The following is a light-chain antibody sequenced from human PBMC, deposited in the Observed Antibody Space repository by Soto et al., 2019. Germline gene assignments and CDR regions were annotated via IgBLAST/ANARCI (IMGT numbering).Light chain of an antibody. Sequence: PGEGATVSCRASQSVSSNLAWYQQKPGQAPRLLIFSASFRATGIPDRFSGSGFGTDFTLTISRLESEDVGVYYCQQYINWPPMLTFGPGTKVDLK. CDR2: SAS. V-gene: IGKV3-15*01. CDR1: QSVSSN. J-gene: IGKJ3*01. CDR3: QQYINWPPMLT.